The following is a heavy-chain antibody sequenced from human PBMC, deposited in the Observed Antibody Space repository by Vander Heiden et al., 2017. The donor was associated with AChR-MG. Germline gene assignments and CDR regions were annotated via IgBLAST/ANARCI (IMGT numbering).Heavy chain of an antibody. CDR3: ARDMVQGNMDV. CDR2: INHSGST. D-gene: IGHD3-10*01. V-gene: IGHV4-34*01. J-gene: IGHJ6*03. Sequence: QVQLQQWGAGLLKPSETLSLTRAVYGGSFSGYYWSWIRQPPGKGLEWIGEINHSGSTNYNPSLKSRVTISVDTSKNQFSLKLSSVTAADTAVYYCARDMVQGNMDVWGKGTTVTVSS. CDR1: GGSFSGYY.